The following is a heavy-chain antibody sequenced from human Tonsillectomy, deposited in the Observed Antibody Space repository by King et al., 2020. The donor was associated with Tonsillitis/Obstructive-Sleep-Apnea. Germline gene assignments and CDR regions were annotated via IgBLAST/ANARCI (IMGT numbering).Heavy chain of an antibody. CDR3: AGGCSSSSFIGVDY. CDR1: GFTFSDYY. J-gene: IGHJ4*02. V-gene: IGHV3-11*05. D-gene: IGHD2-2*01. CDR2: IRYSNSYT. Sequence: VQLVESGGGLVKPGGSLRLSCAASGFTFSDYYMTWIRQAPGKGLEWVSCIRYSNSYTSYADSVKCRFTSSRDDAKNLLYLQMNRPRPEDTAVYYCAGGCSSSSFIGVDYWGQGTLVTVSS.